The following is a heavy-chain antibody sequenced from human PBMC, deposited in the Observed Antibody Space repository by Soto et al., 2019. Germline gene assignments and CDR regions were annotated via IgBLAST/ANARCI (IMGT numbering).Heavy chain of an antibody. CDR3: ASHPRDGTNYDILTGIGWFDP. CDR2: IYYSGST. D-gene: IGHD3-9*01. Sequence: PSETLSLTCTVSGGSISSSSDYLGWIRHPPGKGLEWIGSIYYSGSTYYNPSLKSRVTISVDTSKNQFSLKLSSVTAADTAVYYCASHPRDGTNYDILTGIGWFDPWGQGTLVTVSS. CDR1: GGSISSSSDY. V-gene: IGHV4-39*01. J-gene: IGHJ5*02.